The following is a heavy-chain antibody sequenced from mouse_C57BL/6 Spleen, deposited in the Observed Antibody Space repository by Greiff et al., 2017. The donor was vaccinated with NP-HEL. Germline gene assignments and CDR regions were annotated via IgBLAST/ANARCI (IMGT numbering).Heavy chain of an antibody. CDR3: ARAMVTTKGCDY. CDR1: GYTFTSYW. Sequence: QVQLKQPGAELVRPGSSVKLSCKASGYTFTSYWMHWVKQRPIQGLEWIGNIDPSDSETHYNQKFKDKATLTVDKSSSTAYMQLSSLTSEDSAVYYCARAMVTTKGCDYWGQGTTLTVSS. V-gene: IGHV1-52*01. D-gene: IGHD2-2*01. J-gene: IGHJ2*01. CDR2: IDPSDSET.